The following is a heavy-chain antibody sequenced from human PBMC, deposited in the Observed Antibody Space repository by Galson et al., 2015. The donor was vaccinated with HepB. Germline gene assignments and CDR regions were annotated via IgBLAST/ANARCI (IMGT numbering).Heavy chain of an antibody. D-gene: IGHD3-10*01. CDR1: GYRFTSHW. V-gene: IGHV5-10-1*01. J-gene: IGHJ5*02. CDR2: IDPSNSYT. CDR3: ARESPFGSGSHWRNWFDP. Sequence: QSGAEVKKPGESLRISCKVSGYRFTSHWITWVRHMPGKGLEWMGRIDPSNSYTNYSPSFQGHVTISTDKSISTAYLQWSSLKASDTAIYYCARESPFGSGSHWRNWFDPWGQGTLVIVSS.